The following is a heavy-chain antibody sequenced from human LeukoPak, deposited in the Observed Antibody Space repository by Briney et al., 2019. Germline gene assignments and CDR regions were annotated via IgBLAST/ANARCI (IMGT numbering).Heavy chain of an antibody. CDR3: ARRESDFWSGFS. D-gene: IGHD3-3*01. Sequence: SETLSLTCTVSGGSISSYYWSWIRQPPGKGLEWIGYIYYSGSTNYNPSLKSRVTISVDTSKNQFSLKLSSVTAADTAVYYCARRESDFWSGFSWGQGTLVTVSS. J-gene: IGHJ5*02. CDR1: GGSISSYY. CDR2: IYYSGST. V-gene: IGHV4-59*08.